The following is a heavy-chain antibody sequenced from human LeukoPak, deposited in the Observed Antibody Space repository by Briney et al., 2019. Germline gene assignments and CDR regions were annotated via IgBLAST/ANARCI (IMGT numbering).Heavy chain of an antibody. CDR2: IYSGST. CDR3: ARPTARLGWFDP. J-gene: IGHJ5*02. D-gene: IGHD6-6*01. V-gene: IGHV4-38-2*02. Sequence: SETLSLTCTVSGYSISSGSYWGWIRQPPGKGLEWVGSIYSGSTYHNPSLKSRVTISVDTSKNQFSLKLRSVTAADTAVYYCARPTARLGWFDPRGQGTLVTVSS. CDR1: GYSISSGSY.